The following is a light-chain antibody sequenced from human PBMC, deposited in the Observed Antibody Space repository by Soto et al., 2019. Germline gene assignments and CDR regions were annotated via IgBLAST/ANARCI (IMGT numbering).Light chain of an antibody. CDR1: QNINNY. V-gene: IGKV1-33*01. Sequence: DVQGTQTPSSLSASVGDRVTITCQASQNINNYLNWYQQKPGRAPKLLIYDASNLEAGVPSRFRGSGSGTDFTFTISRLQPEDIATYYCQQYENLPTFGQGTLLEI. CDR2: DAS. CDR3: QQYENLPT. J-gene: IGKJ5*01.